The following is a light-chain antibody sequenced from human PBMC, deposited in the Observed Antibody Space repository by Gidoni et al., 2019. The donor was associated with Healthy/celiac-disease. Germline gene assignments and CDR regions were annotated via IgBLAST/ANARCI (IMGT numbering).Light chain of an antibody. CDR3: QQSYSKGLT. CDR2: AAS. CDR1: QSISSY. J-gene: IGKJ4*01. V-gene: IGKV1-39*01. Sequence: DIQMTQSPSSLSASVGDRVTITCRASQSISSYLNWYQQKPGKAPKLLIYAASSLQSGVPSRFSGSGSGTDFTLTISSLQPEDFATYYCQQSYSKGLTFGGXTKVEIK.